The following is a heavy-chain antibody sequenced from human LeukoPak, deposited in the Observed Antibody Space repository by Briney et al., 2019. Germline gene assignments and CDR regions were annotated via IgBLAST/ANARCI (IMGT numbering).Heavy chain of an antibody. D-gene: IGHD5-24*01. V-gene: IGHV4-61*02. CDR3: ARANLRWLLFDY. Sequence: PSETLSLTCTVSGGSISSGSYYWSWIRQPAGKGLEWIVRIYTSGSTNYNPSLKSRVTISVDTSKNQFSLKLSSVTAADTAVYYCARANLRWLLFDYWGQGTLVTVSS. CDR2: IYTSGST. J-gene: IGHJ4*02. CDR1: GGSISSGSYY.